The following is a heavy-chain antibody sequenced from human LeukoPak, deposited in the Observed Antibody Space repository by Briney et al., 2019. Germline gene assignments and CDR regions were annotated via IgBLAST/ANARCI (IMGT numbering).Heavy chain of an antibody. J-gene: IGHJ4*02. CDR1: GFTFSSYG. V-gene: IGHV3-30*18. Sequence: PGGSLRLSCAASGFTFSSYGMHWVRQAPGKGLEWVAVISYDGSNKYYADSVKGRFTISRDNSKNTLYLQMNSLRAEDTAVYYCAKAGASSSISGGGFESWGQGTLVTVSS. D-gene: IGHD6-19*01. CDR3: AKAGASSSISGGGFES. CDR2: ISYDGSNK.